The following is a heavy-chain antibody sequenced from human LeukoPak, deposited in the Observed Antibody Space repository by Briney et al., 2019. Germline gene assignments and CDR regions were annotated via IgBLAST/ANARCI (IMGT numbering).Heavy chain of an antibody. Sequence: GGSLRLSCAASGFTVSSNSVSWVRQAPGKGLEWVSVIYSGGSTYYTDSVKGRFTISRDNSKNTLYLQMNRLRAEDTAVYYCARSLAMATAYFDYWGQGTLVTVSS. V-gene: IGHV3-66*01. CDR2: IYSGGST. J-gene: IGHJ4*02. CDR3: ARSLAMATAYFDY. D-gene: IGHD5-24*01. CDR1: GFTVSSNS.